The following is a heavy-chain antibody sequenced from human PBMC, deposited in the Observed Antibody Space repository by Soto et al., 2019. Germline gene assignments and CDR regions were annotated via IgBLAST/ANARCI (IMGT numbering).Heavy chain of an antibody. Sequence: QVQLVESGGGVVQPGRSLRLSCAASGFTFSSYGMHWVRQAPGKGLEWVAVISYDESNKYYADSVKGRFTISRDNSKNTLYLQMNSLRAEDTAVYYCAKDYVGYSSSFFYYYYYGMDVWGQGTTVTVSS. D-gene: IGHD6-6*01. CDR3: AKDYVGYSSSFFYYYYYGMDV. CDR1: GFTFSSYG. V-gene: IGHV3-30*18. CDR2: ISYDESNK. J-gene: IGHJ6*02.